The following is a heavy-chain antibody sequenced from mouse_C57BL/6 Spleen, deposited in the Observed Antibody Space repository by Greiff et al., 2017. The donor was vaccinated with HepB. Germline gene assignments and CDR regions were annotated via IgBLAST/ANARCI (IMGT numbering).Heavy chain of an antibody. J-gene: IGHJ2*01. Sequence: EVKVEESGPGLVKPSQSLSLTCSVTGYSITSGYYWNWIRQFPGNKLEWMGYISYDGSNNYNPSLKNRISITRDTSKNQFFLKLNSVTTEDTATYYCARGDWYFDYWGQGTTLTVSS. CDR1: GYSITSGYY. V-gene: IGHV3-6*01. CDR3: ARGDWYFDY. D-gene: IGHD3-3*01. CDR2: ISYDGSN.